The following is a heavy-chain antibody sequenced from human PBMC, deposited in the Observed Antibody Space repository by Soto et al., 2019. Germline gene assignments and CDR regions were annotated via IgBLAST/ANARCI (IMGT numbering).Heavy chain of an antibody. CDR1: GGSISSYY. CDR2: IYHSGGT. Sequence: SETLSLTCTVSGGSISSYYWGWIRQPPGKGLEWVGSIYHSGGTFYNPSLKSRLTMSVDTSKKQFSLRLSSVTAADTAVYYCAGTDSYTSGLDYWGQGTVVTVSS. D-gene: IGHD6-19*01. J-gene: IGHJ4*02. V-gene: IGHV4-59*04. CDR3: AGTDSYTSGLDY.